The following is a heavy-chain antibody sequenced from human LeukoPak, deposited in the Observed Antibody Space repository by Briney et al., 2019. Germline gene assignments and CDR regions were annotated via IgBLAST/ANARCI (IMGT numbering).Heavy chain of an antibody. Sequence: PGGSLRLSCAASGFTFSDYYMTWIRQAPGKGLEWVSYISISGTTTFYVDSVKGRFTISRDNTKNSLYLQMNNLRAEDTAMYYCARVIVAVVGQSDHFDYWGQGTLVTVSS. CDR3: ARVIVAVVGQSDHFDY. CDR2: ISISGTTT. D-gene: IGHD6-19*01. V-gene: IGHV3-11*01. J-gene: IGHJ4*02. CDR1: GFTFSDYY.